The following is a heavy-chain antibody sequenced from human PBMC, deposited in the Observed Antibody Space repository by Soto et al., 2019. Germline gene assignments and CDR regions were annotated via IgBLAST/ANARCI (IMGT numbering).Heavy chain of an antibody. CDR3: AHRVLRTVFGLVTTTAIYFDF. CDR2: IYWDDDK. J-gene: IGHJ4*02. Sequence: QITLNESGPTVVRPTETLTLTCRFSGFSLTTSGVGVGWVRQSAGKAPEWLALIYWDDDKRYSESLKSRLTITKDTSENQVVLTVANLDPTDTATYYCAHRVLRTVFGLVTTTAIYFDFWGQGTPVAVSS. V-gene: IGHV2-5*02. D-gene: IGHD3-3*01. CDR1: GFSLTTSGVG.